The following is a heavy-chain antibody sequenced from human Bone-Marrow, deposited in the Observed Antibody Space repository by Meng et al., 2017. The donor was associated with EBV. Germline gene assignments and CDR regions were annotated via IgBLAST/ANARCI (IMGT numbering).Heavy chain of an antibody. J-gene: IGHJ4*02. V-gene: IGHV4-4*02. CDR2: IYHSGST. CDR1: GSSNSRSNW. CDR3: ARVPTLWYFDY. D-gene: IGHD2-21*01. Sequence: GSGPGLVNPFGTLDLASAFSGSSNSRSNWWSWFRQPPGKGLEWIGEIYHSGSTNYNPSLKSRVTISVDKSKNQFSLKLSSVTAADTAVYYCARVPTLWYFDYWGQGTLVTVSS.